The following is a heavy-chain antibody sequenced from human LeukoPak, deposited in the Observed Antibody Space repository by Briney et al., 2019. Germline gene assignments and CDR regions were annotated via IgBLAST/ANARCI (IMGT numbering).Heavy chain of an antibody. J-gene: IGHJ1*01. V-gene: IGHV3-30-3*01. CDR1: GFTFSSYA. D-gene: IGHD7-27*01. Sequence: GGSLRLSCAASGFTFSSYAMHWVRQAPGKGLEWVAVISYDGSNKYYAHSVKGRFTISRDNSKNTLYLQMNSLRAEDTAVYYCARERSGAYPEHWGQGTLVTVSS. CDR2: ISYDGSNK. CDR3: ARERSGAYPEH.